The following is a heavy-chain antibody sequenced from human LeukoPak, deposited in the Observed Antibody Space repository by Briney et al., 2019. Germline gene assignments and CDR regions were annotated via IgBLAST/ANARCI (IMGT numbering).Heavy chain of an antibody. V-gene: IGHV1-8*02. CDR1: GYTFTSYG. Sequence: ASVKVSCKASGYTFTSYGISWVRQAPGQGLEWMGWMNPNSGNTGYAQKFQGRVTMTRNTSISTAYMELSSLRSEDTAVYYCAREGNGYFDWLLSNWFDPWGQGTLVTVSS. J-gene: IGHJ5*02. D-gene: IGHD3-9*01. CDR2: MNPNSGNT. CDR3: AREGNGYFDWLLSNWFDP.